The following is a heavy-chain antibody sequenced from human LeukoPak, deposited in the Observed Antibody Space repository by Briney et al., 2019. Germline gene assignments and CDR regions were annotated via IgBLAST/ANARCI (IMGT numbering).Heavy chain of an antibody. D-gene: IGHD3-10*01. Sequence: GGSLRLSCAASGFTFSYYAMHWVRQAPGKGLEWVAVMSSDGTNKYYAESVKGRFTISRDTSKNTLYLQMSSLRAEDTAVYYCAKDLVYYGSGREMVDYWGQGTLVTDSS. CDR3: AKDLVYYGSGREMVDY. CDR2: MSSDGTNK. CDR1: GFTFSYYA. J-gene: IGHJ4*02. V-gene: IGHV3-30*18.